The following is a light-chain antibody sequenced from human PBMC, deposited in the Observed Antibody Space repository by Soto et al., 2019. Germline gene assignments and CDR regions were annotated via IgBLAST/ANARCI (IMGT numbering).Light chain of an antibody. CDR3: LQDYTYPRT. V-gene: IGKV1-6*02. CDR2: GAS. Sequence: AIQMTQSPSSLSASVGDRVTITCRASQGIRNDLGWYQVKPGTAPKLLIYGASTLQSGVPPRFSGSGSDTDFTLTISSLQPGDFATYYCLQDYTYPRTFGQGTRV. CDR1: QGIRND. J-gene: IGKJ1*01.